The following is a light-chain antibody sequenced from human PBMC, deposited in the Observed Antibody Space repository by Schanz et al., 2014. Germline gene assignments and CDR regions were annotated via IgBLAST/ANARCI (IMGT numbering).Light chain of an antibody. CDR3: FSYVGSNTWV. V-gene: IGLV2-11*01. CDR2: NVN. J-gene: IGLJ3*02. Sequence: QSALIQPPSVSGSPGQSVTISCTGTSSDVGSCDYVSWYQQHPGTVPKPMIYNVNTRPSGVSDRFSGSKSGNTASLTVSGLQAEDEGQYYCFSYVGSNTWVFGGGTKLTVL. CDR1: SSDVGSCDY.